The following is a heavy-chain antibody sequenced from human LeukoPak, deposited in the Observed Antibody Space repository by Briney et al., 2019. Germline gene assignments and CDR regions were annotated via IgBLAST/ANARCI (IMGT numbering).Heavy chain of an antibody. V-gene: IGHV3-23*01. Sequence: GGSLRLSCAASGFTFSSYAMSWVRQAPGKGLEWVSAISGSGGSTYYADSVKGRFTISRDNSKNTLYLQMNSLRAEDTAVYYCAKDVHYYGSYWPWVDEPSTRAEVYWGQGTLVTVSS. CDR3: AKDVHYYGSYWPWVDEPSTRAEVY. CDR2: ISGSGGST. D-gene: IGHD3-10*01. J-gene: IGHJ4*02. CDR1: GFTFSSYA.